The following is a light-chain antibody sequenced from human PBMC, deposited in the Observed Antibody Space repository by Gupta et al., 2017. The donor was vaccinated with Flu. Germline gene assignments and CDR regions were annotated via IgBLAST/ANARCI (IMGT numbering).Light chain of an antibody. Sequence: SYVVTQPPSVSVAPGQTATLTCGGDNIGRNNVHWYRQKPGQAPVLVVYDDSDRPSGIPDRVSGSNSGNTATLTIGWVEAGDEADYYCQVWDSSGDQYVFGTGTKVTVL. V-gene: IGLV3-21*02. CDR3: QVWDSSGDQYV. CDR1: NIGRNN. J-gene: IGLJ1*01. CDR2: DDS.